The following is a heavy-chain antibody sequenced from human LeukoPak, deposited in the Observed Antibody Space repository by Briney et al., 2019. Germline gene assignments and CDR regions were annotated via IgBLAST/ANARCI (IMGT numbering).Heavy chain of an antibody. Sequence: PGGSLRLSCAASGFTFSSYAMSWVRQAPGKGLEWVSAISGSGGSTYYADSVKGRFTISRDNSKNTLYLQMNSLRAEDTAVYYCARTGHLTRGFDYWGQGTLVTVSS. CDR3: ARTGHLTRGFDY. D-gene: IGHD3-9*01. CDR2: ISGSGGST. CDR1: GFTFSSYA. J-gene: IGHJ4*02. V-gene: IGHV3-23*01.